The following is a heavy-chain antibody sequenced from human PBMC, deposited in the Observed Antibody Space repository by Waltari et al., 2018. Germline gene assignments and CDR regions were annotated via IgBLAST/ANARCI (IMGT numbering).Heavy chain of an antibody. CDR1: GVCLCRSD. Sequence: EVQLLESGGGLVQHGGCLRLSCAASGVCLCRSDMMWVRQAPGKGLEWVSGISGSGSKIHYADSVRGRFTISRDNSKNTVYLQMNSLRAEDTAVYYCAKGPAARTNWFDPWGQGTLVTVSS. J-gene: IGHJ5*02. V-gene: IGHV3-23*01. CDR3: AKGPAARTNWFDP. D-gene: IGHD2-2*01. CDR2: ISGSGSKI.